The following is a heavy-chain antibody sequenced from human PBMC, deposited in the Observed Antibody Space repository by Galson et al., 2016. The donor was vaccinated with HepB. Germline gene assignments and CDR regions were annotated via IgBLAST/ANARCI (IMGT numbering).Heavy chain of an antibody. J-gene: IGHJ4*02. Sequence: QSGAEVKKPGASVKVSCKTSGYTFTSYGISWVRQAPGQGLEWMGCISGYNGNTNHAQKVQGRVTMTADTSTNTAYMELRSLRSDDTAVYYCARIFISVVRGLIRANPTPAAYWGQGTLVTVSA. D-gene: IGHD3-10*01. CDR3: ARIFISVVRGLIRANPTPAAY. V-gene: IGHV1-18*01. CDR2: ISGYNGNT. CDR1: GYTFTSYG.